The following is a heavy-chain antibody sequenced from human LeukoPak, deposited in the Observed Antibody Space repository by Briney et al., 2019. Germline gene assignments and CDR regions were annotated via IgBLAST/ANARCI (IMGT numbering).Heavy chain of an antibody. CDR2: FDPEDGET. D-gene: IGHD6-19*01. V-gene: IGHV1-24*01. Sequence: ASVKVSCKVSGYTLTELSTHWVRQAPGKGLEWMGGFDPEDGETIYAQKFQGRVTMTEDTSTDTAYMELSSLRSEDTAVYYCATWGYSSGWYDFDYWGQGTLVTVSS. J-gene: IGHJ4*02. CDR3: ATWGYSSGWYDFDY. CDR1: GYTLTELS.